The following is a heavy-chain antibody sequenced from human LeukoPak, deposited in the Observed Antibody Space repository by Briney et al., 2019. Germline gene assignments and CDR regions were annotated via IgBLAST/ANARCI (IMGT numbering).Heavy chain of an antibody. CDR2: ISYDGSNK. Sequence: GGSLRLSCAASGFTFSSYGMHWVRQAPGKGLEWVAVISYDGSNKYYADSVKGRFTISRDNSKNTLYLQMNSLRAEDTAVYYCAKVGDGDYVTAFDYWGQGTLLTVSS. CDR1: GFTFSSYG. J-gene: IGHJ4*02. CDR3: AKVGDGDYVTAFDY. V-gene: IGHV3-30*18. D-gene: IGHD4-17*01.